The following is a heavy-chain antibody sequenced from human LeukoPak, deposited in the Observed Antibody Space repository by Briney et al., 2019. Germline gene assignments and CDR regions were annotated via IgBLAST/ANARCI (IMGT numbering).Heavy chain of an antibody. CDR2: IYYSGST. CDR1: GGSISGGGYY. J-gene: IGHJ4*02. Sequence: SETLSLTCTVSGGSISGGGYYWSWIRQHPGKGLEWIGYIYYSGSTYYNPSLKSRLTISGDTSKNQFSLRLSSVTAADMAVYYCARGTWSSSIDYWGQGTLVTVSS. V-gene: IGHV4-30-4*08. D-gene: IGHD6-6*01. CDR3: ARGTWSSSIDY.